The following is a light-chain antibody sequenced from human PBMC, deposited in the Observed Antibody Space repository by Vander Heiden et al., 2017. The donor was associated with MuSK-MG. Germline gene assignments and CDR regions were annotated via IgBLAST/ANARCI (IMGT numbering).Light chain of an antibody. CDR3: QQYSSSPKT. V-gene: IGKV3-20*01. Sequence: EIVLTQSPGTLSLSPGGRATLSCRASQSLSSNYLAWYQQKPGQAPRLLIYDASSRATGIPDRFRGSGSGTDFTLTISRLEPEDFAVYYCQQYSSSPKTFGQGTKVEIK. CDR2: DAS. J-gene: IGKJ1*01. CDR1: QSLSSNY.